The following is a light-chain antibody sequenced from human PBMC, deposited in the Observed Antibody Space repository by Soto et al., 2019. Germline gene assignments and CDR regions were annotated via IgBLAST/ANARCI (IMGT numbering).Light chain of an antibody. J-gene: IGKJ1*01. CDR3: QQRSNWPPTWT. Sequence: EIVMTQSPDTLSVSPGERVTLSCRASRSLSTNLAWYQQKPGQAPRLLIYDAFSRATGIPDRFSASGSGTDFTLTISSLEPEDFAVYYCQQRSNWPPTWTFGQGTKVDIK. V-gene: IGKV3-11*01. CDR1: RSLSTN. CDR2: DAF.